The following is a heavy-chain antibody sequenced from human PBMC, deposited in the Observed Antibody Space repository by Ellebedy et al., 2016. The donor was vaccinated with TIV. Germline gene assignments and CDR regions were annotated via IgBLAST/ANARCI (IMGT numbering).Heavy chain of an antibody. CDR3: ARHSYSSSRSYYFDY. CDR1: GYSFTNYW. D-gene: IGHD6-6*01. V-gene: IGHV5-51*01. CDR2: IYPGDSNT. Sequence: GGSLRLSCKGSGYSFTNYWIGWVRQLPGKGLEWMGLIYPGDSNTRYSPSFPGQVTISADKSIHTTYLQCSSLKASDTAMFYCARHSYSSSRSYYFDYWGQGTLVTVSS. J-gene: IGHJ4*02.